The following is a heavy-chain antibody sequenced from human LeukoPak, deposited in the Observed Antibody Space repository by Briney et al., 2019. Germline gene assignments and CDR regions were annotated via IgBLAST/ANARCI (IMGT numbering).Heavy chain of an antibody. Sequence: GGSLRLSCAASGFTFSSYDMHWVRQATGKGLEWVSAIGTAGDTYYPGSVKGRFTISRENAKNSLYLQMNSLRAGDTAVYYCARDMVRGVITGGVDYWGQGTLVTVSS. J-gene: IGHJ4*02. CDR1: GFTFSSYD. D-gene: IGHD3-10*01. V-gene: IGHV3-13*01. CDR2: IGTAGDT. CDR3: ARDMVRGVITGGVDY.